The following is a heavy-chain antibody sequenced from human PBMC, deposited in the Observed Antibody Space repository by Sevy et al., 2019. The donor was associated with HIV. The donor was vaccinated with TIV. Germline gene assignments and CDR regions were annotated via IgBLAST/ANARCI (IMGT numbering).Heavy chain of an antibody. J-gene: IGHJ6*02. D-gene: IGHD3-10*01. Sequence: ASVKVSCKTSGYTFTNNDINWLRQAAGQGLEWMGWMTPDSGRAGYAQRFQVRVTFTRDTSRSTAYMELSNLTSDDTAVYYCTRYIGVFRPASYYNFMVVWGQGTSVTGSS. CDR2: MTPDSGRA. CDR3: TRYIGVFRPASYYNFMVV. V-gene: IGHV1-8*03. CDR1: GYTFTNND.